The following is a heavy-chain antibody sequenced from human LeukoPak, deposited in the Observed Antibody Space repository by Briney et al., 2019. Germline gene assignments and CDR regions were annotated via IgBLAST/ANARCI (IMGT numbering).Heavy chain of an antibody. CDR3: ARPLGNDEYWSLYYFGF. CDR1: GYTFTEHN. CDR2: ISPNTGGA. D-gene: IGHD3-3*01. Sequence: ASVEVSCKSSGYTFTEHNIHWVRQAPGQGLEWMGWISPNTGGANYAQKFQGRVTMATDTSITSAYMELRGLRYDDTAVYYCARPLGNDEYWSLYYFGFWGQGTLITVSS. V-gene: IGHV1-2*02. J-gene: IGHJ4*02.